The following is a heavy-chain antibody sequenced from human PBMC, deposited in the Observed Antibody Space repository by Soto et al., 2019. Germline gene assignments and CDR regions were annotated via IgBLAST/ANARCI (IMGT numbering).Heavy chain of an antibody. J-gene: IGHJ4*02. CDR3: ARVHVLWYFDD. CDR2: INAGNGNT. D-gene: IGHD3-16*01. Sequence: QVQLVQSGAEVKKPGASVKVSCKASGYTFTSYAMHWVRQAPGQRLEWMGWINAGNGNTKYSQKFQGRVTITRDTSESTDYMELSSLRSEDTAVYYCARVHVLWYFDDWGQGTLVTVSS. CDR1: GYTFTSYA. V-gene: IGHV1-3*01.